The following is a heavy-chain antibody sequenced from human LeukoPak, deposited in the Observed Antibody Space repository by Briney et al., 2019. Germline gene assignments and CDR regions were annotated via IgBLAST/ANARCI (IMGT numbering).Heavy chain of an antibody. Sequence: SETLSLTCTVSGGSISSGDYYWSWIRQPPGKGLEWIGYIYYSGSTYYNPSLKSRVTISVDTSKNQFSLKLSSVTAADTAVYYCARVGIIVATINYWGQGTLVTVSS. CDR3: ARVGIIVATINY. D-gene: IGHD5-12*01. V-gene: IGHV4-30-4*01. J-gene: IGHJ4*02. CDR1: GGSISSGDYY. CDR2: IYYSGST.